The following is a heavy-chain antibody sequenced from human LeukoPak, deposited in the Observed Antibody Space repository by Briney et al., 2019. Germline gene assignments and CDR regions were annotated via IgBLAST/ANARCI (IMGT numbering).Heavy chain of an antibody. CDR1: GGSFSGYY. Sequence: TSETLSLTCAVYGGSFSGYYWSWIRQPPGKGLEWIGEINHSGSTNYNPSLKSRVTISVDTSKNQFSLKLSSVTAADTAVYYCARRRVRGVIITFGFDYWGQGTLVTVSS. CDR3: ARRRVRGVIITFGFDY. D-gene: IGHD3-10*01. J-gene: IGHJ4*02. V-gene: IGHV4-34*01. CDR2: INHSGST.